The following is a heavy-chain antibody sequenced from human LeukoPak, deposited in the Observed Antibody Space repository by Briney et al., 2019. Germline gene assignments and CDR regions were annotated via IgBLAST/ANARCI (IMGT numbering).Heavy chain of an antibody. Sequence: SETLSLTCTVSGYSISSGYYWGWIRQPPGKGLEWIGSIYHSGSTYYNPSLKSRVTISVDTSKNQFSLKLSSVTAADTAVYYCARVVRSGSDSHSYYYTNVWGKATTVTV. V-gene: IGHV4-38-2*02. CDR1: GYSISSGYY. CDR2: IYHSGST. CDR3: ARVVRSGSDSHSYYYTNV. D-gene: IGHD1-26*01. J-gene: IGHJ6*03.